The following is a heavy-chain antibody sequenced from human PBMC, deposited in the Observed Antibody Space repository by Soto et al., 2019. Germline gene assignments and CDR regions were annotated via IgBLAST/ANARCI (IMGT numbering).Heavy chain of an antibody. CDR3: AIDPNFSLTFHYYGMDV. CDR1: GYTYTTYY. CDR2: INPDTGST. J-gene: IGHJ6*02. Sequence: QVQLVQSGAEVKKPGAAVKISCKASGYTYTTYYLHWVRQAPGQGLEWMGIINPDTGSTSSAQNFRGRVSVTRDTSTSTVYMELYSLSSEDTAVYYCAIDPNFSLTFHYYGMDVWGQGTTVTVSS. V-gene: IGHV1-46*01.